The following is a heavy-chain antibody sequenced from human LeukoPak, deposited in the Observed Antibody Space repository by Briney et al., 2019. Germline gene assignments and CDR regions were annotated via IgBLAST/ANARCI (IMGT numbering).Heavy chain of an antibody. CDR2: IDYSGYT. J-gene: IGHJ6*03. Sequence: PSETLSLTCTVSGGSISSYYWSWIRQYPRKGLESIGYIDYSGYTNYNPSLKSRVTISLDTSKKQFSLKLTSVTAADTAVYYCARARGGLWFGESDMDVWGKGTTVTVSS. CDR3: ARARGGLWFGESDMDV. D-gene: IGHD3-10*01. CDR1: GGSISSYY. V-gene: IGHV4-59*01.